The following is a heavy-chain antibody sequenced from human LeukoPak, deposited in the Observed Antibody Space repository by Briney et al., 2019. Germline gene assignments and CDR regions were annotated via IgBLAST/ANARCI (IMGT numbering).Heavy chain of an antibody. CDR2: IYWDDAK. CDR1: GFSLSTSEVG. D-gene: IGHD4-17*01. J-gene: IGHJ4*02. V-gene: IGHV2-5*02. CDR3: SRCDYGDYYFDY. Sequence: SGPTLVKPTQTLTLTCTFSGFSLSTSEVGVGWIRQPPGRALEWLALIYWDDAKRYSPSLKSRLTVTKDTSKNQVVLTMTNKDPVDTATYYCSRCDYGDYYFDYWGQGTLVTVSS.